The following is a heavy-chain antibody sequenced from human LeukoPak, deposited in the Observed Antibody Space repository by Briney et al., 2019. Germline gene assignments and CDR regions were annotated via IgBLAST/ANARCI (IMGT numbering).Heavy chain of an antibody. D-gene: IGHD4-17*01. V-gene: IGHV3-30-3*01. CDR2: ISYDGSNK. CDR1: GFTFTTYA. CDR3: ARRPTVTTPLTA. Sequence: GGSLRLSCAASGFTFTTYALHWVRQAPGKGLEWVAFISYDGSNKFYAESLKGRFTISRDNSKNTLYLQMNSLRAEDTAVYYCARRPTVTTPLTAWGQGTLVTVSS. J-gene: IGHJ5*02.